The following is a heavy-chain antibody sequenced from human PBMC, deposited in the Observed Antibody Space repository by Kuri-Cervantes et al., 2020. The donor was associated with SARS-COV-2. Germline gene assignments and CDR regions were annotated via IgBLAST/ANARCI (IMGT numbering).Heavy chain of an antibody. CDR2: IWYDGENE. V-gene: IGHV3-33*08. Sequence: LSLTCVASGFTFSNYVIHWVRQAPGKGLEWVAVIWYDGENEYYAGSVKGRFTISRDNPKNTVSLHMNSLRAEDTAMYYCARGAANYYYMDVWGKGTTVTVSS. CDR1: GFTFSNYV. D-gene: IGHD3-16*01. CDR3: ARGAANYYYMDV. J-gene: IGHJ6*03.